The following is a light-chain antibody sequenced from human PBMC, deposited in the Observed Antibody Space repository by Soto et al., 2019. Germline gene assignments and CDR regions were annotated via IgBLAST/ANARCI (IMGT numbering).Light chain of an antibody. Sequence: QAVLTQPPSASGTPGQRVTISCSGSSSNIGKNDINWYQQLPGTAPKLLIYTNDQRPSGVPDRFSGSKSGTSASLAISGLQSEDEADYYCAAWDDLLHGPVFGGGTKLTVL. CDR1: SSNIGKND. J-gene: IGLJ3*02. CDR3: AAWDDLLHGPV. CDR2: TND. V-gene: IGLV1-44*01.